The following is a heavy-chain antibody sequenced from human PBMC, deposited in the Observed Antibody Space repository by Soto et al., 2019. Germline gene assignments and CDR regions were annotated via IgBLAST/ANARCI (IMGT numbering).Heavy chain of an antibody. J-gene: IGHJ6*02. CDR3: AKDLSPNMGCMDV. CDR1: GFTFSSYA. V-gene: IGHV3-23*01. CDR2: ITGSGGTT. Sequence: GGSLRLSCAASGFTFSSYAMSWVRQAPGKGLEWVSSITGSGGTTFYADSVKGRLTISRDNYKNTLYVQMDNLGAEDTAAYYCAKDLSPNMGCMDVWGPGTTVTVSS. D-gene: IGHD3-10*01.